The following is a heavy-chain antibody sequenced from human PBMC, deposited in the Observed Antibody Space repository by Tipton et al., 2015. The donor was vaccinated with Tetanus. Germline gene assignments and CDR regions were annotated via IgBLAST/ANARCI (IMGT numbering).Heavy chain of an antibody. CDR2: IFPLYGTS. CDR1: GGTFKTYA. Sequence: QVQLVQSGAEVKKPGSPVRVSCKTSGGTFKTYAISWVRQAPGQGLEWMGGIFPLYGTSNYAPKFQGRVTITADEPTGTTYMELNSLASEDTAVYYCARGGLCVGPACAGISPLLDVWGRGTLVTVSS. V-gene: IGHV1-69*01. D-gene: IGHD2-15*01. J-gene: IGHJ2*01. CDR3: ARGGLCVGPACAGISPLLDV.